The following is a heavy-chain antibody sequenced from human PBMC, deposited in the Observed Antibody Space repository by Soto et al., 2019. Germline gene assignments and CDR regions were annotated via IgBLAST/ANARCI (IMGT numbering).Heavy chain of an antibody. V-gene: IGHV4-39*01. CDR3: ARHRADYYYYGMDV. CDR1: GGSISSSSYY. CDR2: IYYSGST. Sequence: QLQLQESGPGLVKPSETLSLTCTVSGGSISSSSYYWGWIRQPPGKGLEWIGSIYYSGSTYYNQSLNSRVTIPVDTSKNQFSLKLSSVTAADTAVYYCARHRADYYYYGMDVWGQGTTVTVSS. J-gene: IGHJ6*02.